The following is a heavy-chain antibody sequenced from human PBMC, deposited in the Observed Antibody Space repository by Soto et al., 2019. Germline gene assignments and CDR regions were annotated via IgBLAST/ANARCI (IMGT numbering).Heavy chain of an antibody. D-gene: IGHD5-12*01. CDR1: GFTFSSNS. V-gene: IGHV3-23*01. Sequence: EVQLLESXGDLIQPGGSLRLSCAASGFTFSSNSFTWVRQAPGKGLEYVSGISIGGDKTWHAASVKGRFTVSRDNSKNTVYLQMNSLRVDDTAVYYCAKWDGYGDHWGQGTLVTVSS. CDR3: AKWDGYGDH. J-gene: IGHJ5*02. CDR2: ISIGGDKT.